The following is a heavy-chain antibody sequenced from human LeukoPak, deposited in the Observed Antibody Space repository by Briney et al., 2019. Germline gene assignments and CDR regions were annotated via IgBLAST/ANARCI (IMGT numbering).Heavy chain of an antibody. CDR2: INSDGSTT. CDR1: GFTFSSYW. CDR3: AKWGDYDVLTGYYVSDY. J-gene: IGHJ4*02. D-gene: IGHD3-9*01. V-gene: IGHV3-74*01. Sequence: PGGSLRLSCAASGFTFSSYWMHWVRQAPGKGLVWASRINSDGSTTNYADSVKGRFTISRDNAKNTLYLQMNSLRAEDTAVYYCAKWGDYDVLTGYYVSDYWGQGALVTVSS.